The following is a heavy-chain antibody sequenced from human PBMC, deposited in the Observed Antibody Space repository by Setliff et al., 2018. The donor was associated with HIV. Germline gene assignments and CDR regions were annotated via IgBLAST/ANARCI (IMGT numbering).Heavy chain of an antibody. CDR3: ATGLIMAPDY. CDR1: GGSISTYY. CDR2: IFYSGST. V-gene: IGHV4-59*12. J-gene: IGHJ4*02. Sequence: SETLSLTCTVSGGSISTYYWNWIRQPPGRGPEWIGYIFYSGSTNYNPSLKSRVTISVDTSKNQFSLNLSSVTAADTAVYYCATGLIMAPDYWGQGSLVTSPQ. D-gene: IGHD2-8*01.